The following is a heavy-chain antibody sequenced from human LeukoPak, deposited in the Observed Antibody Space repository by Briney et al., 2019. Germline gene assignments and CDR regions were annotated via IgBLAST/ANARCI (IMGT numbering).Heavy chain of an antibody. D-gene: IGHD3-3*01. CDR3: TRGDYDFWSGYDIAEYFQY. V-gene: IGHV3-49*04. J-gene: IGHJ1*01. CDR1: GFTFGDYA. Sequence: PGRSLRLSCTASGFTFGDYAMSWVRQAPGKGLEWVGFIRSKAYGGTTEYAASVKGRFTISRDDSKSIAYLQMNSLKTEDTAVYYCTRGDYDFWSGYDIAEYFQYWGQGTLVTVSS. CDR2: IRSKAYGGTT.